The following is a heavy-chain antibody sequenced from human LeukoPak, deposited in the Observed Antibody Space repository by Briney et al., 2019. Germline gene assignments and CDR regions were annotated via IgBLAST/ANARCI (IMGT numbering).Heavy chain of an antibody. CDR1: GYTFTSYA. V-gene: IGHV1-3*01. Sequence: GASVKVSCKASGYTFTSYAMHWVRQAPGQRLEWMGWINAGNGNTKYSQKFQGRVTITRDTSASTAYIELSSLRSEDTAVYYCAREEGYSPSDYWGQGTLVTVSS. D-gene: IGHD4-11*01. CDR2: INAGNGNT. J-gene: IGHJ4*02. CDR3: AREEGYSPSDY.